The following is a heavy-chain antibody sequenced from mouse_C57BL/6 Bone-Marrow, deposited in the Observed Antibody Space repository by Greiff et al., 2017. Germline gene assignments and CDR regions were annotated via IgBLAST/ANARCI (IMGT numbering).Heavy chain of an antibody. V-gene: IGHV1-15*01. CDR3: TRGAYYFYY. CDR2: IDPETGGT. Sequence: VQLQQSGAELVRPGASVTLSCKASGYTFTDYEMHWVKQTPVHGLEWIGAIDPETGGTAYNQKFKGKAILTADKSSSTAYMELRSLTSEDSAVYYCTRGAYYFYYWGQGTTLTVSS. J-gene: IGHJ2*01. CDR1: GYTFTDYE.